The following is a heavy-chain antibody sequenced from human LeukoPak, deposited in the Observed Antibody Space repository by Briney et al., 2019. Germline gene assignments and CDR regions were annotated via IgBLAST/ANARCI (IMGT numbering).Heavy chain of an antibody. CDR2: IYHSGST. CDR1: GYSISSGYY. D-gene: IGHD3-16*02. J-gene: IGHJ3*01. Sequence: PSETLSLTCAVSGYSISSGYYWGWIRQPPGKGLEWIGSIYHSGSTYYNPSLKSRVTISVDTSKNQFSLKLSSVTAADTAVYYCARGGVMITFGGVILLWGQGTMVTVSS. V-gene: IGHV4-38-2*01. CDR3: ARGGVMITFGGVILL.